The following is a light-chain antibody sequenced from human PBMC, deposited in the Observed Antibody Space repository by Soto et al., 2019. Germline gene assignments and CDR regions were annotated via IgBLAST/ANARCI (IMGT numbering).Light chain of an antibody. CDR3: LQDYNYPLT. CDR2: AAS. Sequence: AIQMTQSPSSLSASVGDRVTITCRASQGIRNGLGWYQQKPGKAPKLLIYAASSLQSGVPSRFSGSGSGTDFTLTISSLQPEDFATYYWLQDYNYPLTFGQGTKVEIK. J-gene: IGKJ1*01. V-gene: IGKV1-6*01. CDR1: QGIRNG.